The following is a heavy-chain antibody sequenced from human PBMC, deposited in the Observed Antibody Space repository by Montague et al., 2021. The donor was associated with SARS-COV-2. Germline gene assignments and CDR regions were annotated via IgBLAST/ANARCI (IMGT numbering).Heavy chain of an antibody. CDR1: GGSFSGYY. J-gene: IGHJ3*01. CDR2: INHRGST. D-gene: IGHD3-3*01. CDR3: ARGTGPRSITLFGVIIIGHVLDV. V-gene: IGHV4-34*01. Sequence: SETLSLTCAVYGGSFSGYYWSWIRQPPGKGLEWIGEINHRGSTNYNPSLKSRVIISVDTSKNQFSLKLSSVTAAGTAVYYCARGTGPRSITLFGVIIIGHVLDVWGQGTMVTVSS.